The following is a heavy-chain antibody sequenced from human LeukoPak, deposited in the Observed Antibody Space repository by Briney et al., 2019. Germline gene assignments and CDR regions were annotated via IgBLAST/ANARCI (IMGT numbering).Heavy chain of an antibody. V-gene: IGHV3-30*04. CDR3: ARDHGVVVGWLDP. J-gene: IGHJ5*02. D-gene: IGHD2-21*01. CDR2: ISYDGSNK. CDR1: GFTFSSYA. Sequence: PGGSLRLSCAASGFTFSSYAMHWVRQAPGKGLEWVAVISYDGSNKYYADSVKGRFTISRDNSKNTLYLQMNSLRAEDTAVYYCARDHGVVVGWLDPWGQGTLVTVSS.